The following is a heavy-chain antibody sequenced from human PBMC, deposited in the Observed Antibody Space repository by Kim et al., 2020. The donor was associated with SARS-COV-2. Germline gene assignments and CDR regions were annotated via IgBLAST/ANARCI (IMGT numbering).Heavy chain of an antibody. J-gene: IGHJ4*02. V-gene: IGHV3-21*01. Sequence: GGSLRLSCAASGFTFSSYSMNWVRQAPGKGLEWVSSISSSSSYIYYADSVKGRFTISRDNAKNSLYLQMNSLRAEDTAVYYCARDPHYDFWCHYYFVSWGQGTLVTASS. CDR1: GFTFSSYS. CDR2: ISSSSSYI. D-gene: IGHD3-3*01. CDR3: ARDPHYDFWCHYYFVS.